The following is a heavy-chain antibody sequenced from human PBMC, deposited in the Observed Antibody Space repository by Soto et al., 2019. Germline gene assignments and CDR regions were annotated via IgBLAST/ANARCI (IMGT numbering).Heavy chain of an antibody. D-gene: IGHD4-17*01. CDR3: ARGTPITVTPLDY. Sequence: GGSLRLSCAASGLTVSSNYMSWVRQAPGKGLEWVSVIYSGGSTYYADSVKGRFTISRDNSKNTLYLQMNSLRAEDTAVYYCARGTPITVTPLDYWGQGTLVTVSS. CDR2: IYSGGST. J-gene: IGHJ4*02. CDR1: GLTVSSNY. V-gene: IGHV3-53*01.